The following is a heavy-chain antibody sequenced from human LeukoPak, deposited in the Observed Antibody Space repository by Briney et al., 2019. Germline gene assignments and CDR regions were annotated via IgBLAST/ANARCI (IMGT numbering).Heavy chain of an antibody. Sequence: SETLSLTCTVSGGSISSDRFYWTWVRQPAGKGLEWIGRIKSSNTNYNPSLKRRVSISLDTSTNQFSLKLSSLTAADAAVYYCARVPDWTYVPDYWGQGTLVTVSS. V-gene: IGHV4-61*02. J-gene: IGHJ4*02. CDR3: ARVPDWTYVPDY. CDR2: IKSSNT. CDR1: GGSISSDRFY. D-gene: IGHD3-16*01.